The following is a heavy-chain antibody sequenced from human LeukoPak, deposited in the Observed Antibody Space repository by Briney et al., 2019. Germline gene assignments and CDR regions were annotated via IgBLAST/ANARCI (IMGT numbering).Heavy chain of an antibody. Sequence: SVKVSCKASGGTFNSCAISWVRQAPGQGLDWMGGIMPLFGTANYAQEFQGRVTFTTDESASTAYMEVSSLRSEDTAVYYCASGSLGDGYGVGDYYQYMDVWGKGTTVTVSS. CDR1: GGTFNSCA. D-gene: IGHD5-24*01. CDR2: IMPLFGTA. J-gene: IGHJ6*03. CDR3: ASGSLGDGYGVGDYYQYMDV. V-gene: IGHV1-69*05.